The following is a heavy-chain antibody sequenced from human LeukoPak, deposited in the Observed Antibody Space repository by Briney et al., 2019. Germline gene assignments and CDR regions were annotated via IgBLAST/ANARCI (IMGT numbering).Heavy chain of an antibody. J-gene: IGHJ4*02. Sequence: SETLSLTCAVYGGSFSGYYWSWIRQPPGKGLEWIGEINHSGSTNYNPSLKSRVTISVDTSKNQFSLKLSSVTAADTAVYYCARRLRRGYSYGYYDYWGQGTLVSLSS. CDR1: GGSFSGYY. CDR3: ARRLRRGYSYGYYDY. V-gene: IGHV4-34*01. CDR2: INHSGST. D-gene: IGHD5-18*01.